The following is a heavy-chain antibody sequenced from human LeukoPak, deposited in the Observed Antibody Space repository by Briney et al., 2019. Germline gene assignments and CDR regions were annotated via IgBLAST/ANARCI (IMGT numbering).Heavy chain of an antibody. J-gene: IGHJ4*02. CDR1: GGSMNNYY. V-gene: IGHV4-59*08. CDR3: ARRTRATTGGDYFDY. D-gene: IGHD1-1*01. Sequence: PSETLSLTCTVSGGSMNNYYWTWIRQPPWKGLEWIGYIYYTGNTNYSPSHKSRVTMSADTSKNQFSLNLDSLTAADTAVYYCARRTRATTGGDYFDYWGQGTLVTVSS. CDR2: IYYTGNT.